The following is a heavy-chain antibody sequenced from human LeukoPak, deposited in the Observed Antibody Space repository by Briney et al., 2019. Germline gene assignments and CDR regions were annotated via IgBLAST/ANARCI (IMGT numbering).Heavy chain of an antibody. V-gene: IGHV1-18*01. D-gene: IGHD2-15*01. CDR3: ARGGKYCTGGNCYHGS. Sequence: ASVKVSCKASGYTFTNYGINWVRQAPGQGLEWMGWISAYSGNTNYAQKLQGRVTMTTDTSTSTAYMELRSLRSDDTAMYYCARGGKYCTGGNCYHGSWGQGTLATVSS. J-gene: IGHJ5*02. CDR1: GYTFTNYG. CDR2: ISAYSGNT.